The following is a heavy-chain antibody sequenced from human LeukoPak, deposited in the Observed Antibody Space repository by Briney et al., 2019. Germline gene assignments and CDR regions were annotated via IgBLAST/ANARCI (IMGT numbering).Heavy chain of an antibody. Sequence: GGSLRLSCAASGFNFSSYEMNWVRQAPGKGLEWVSYISSSSSTIYYADSVKGRFTISRDNAKSSLYLQMNSLRAEDTAVYYCARDDWNYGGAWVYWGQGTLVTVSS. V-gene: IGHV3-48*01. J-gene: IGHJ4*02. D-gene: IGHD1-7*01. CDR3: ARDDWNYGGAWVY. CDR1: GFNFSSYE. CDR2: ISSSSSTI.